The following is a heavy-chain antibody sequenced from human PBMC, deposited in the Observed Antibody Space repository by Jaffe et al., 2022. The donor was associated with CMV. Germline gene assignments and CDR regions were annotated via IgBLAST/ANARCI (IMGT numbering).Heavy chain of an antibody. CDR3: AKGFPNWDHGAGYFDY. CDR1: GFTFSSYA. V-gene: IGHV3-23*04. CDR2: ISGSGGST. J-gene: IGHJ4*02. D-gene: IGHD7-27*01. Sequence: EVQLVESGGGLVQPGGSLRLSCAASGFTFSSYAMSWVRQAPGKGLEWVSAISGSGGSTYYADSVKGRFTISRDNSKNTLYLQMNSLRAEDTAVYYCAKGFPNWDHGAGYFDYWGQGTLVTVSS.